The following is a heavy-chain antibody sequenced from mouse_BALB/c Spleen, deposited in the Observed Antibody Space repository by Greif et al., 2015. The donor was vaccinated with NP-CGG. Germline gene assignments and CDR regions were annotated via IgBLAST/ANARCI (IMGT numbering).Heavy chain of an antibody. CDR3: TRWGKNYGNGFAY. V-gene: IGHV1-15*01. J-gene: IGHJ3*01. CDR1: GYTFTDYE. Sequence: QVQLQQSGAELVRPGASVTLSCKASGYTFTDYEMHWVKQTPVHGLEWIGAIDPETGGTAYNQKFKGKATLTADKSSSTAYMELRSLTSEDSAVYYCTRWGKNYGNGFAYWGQGTLVTVSA. CDR2: IDPETGGT. D-gene: IGHD2-1*01.